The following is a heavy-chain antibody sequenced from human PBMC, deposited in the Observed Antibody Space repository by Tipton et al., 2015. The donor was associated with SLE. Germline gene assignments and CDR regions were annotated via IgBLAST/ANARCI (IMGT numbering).Heavy chain of an antibody. CDR1: GGSISSGSHY. Sequence: TLSLTCTVSGGSISSGSHYWSWIRQPAGKGLEWIGDMYTSGSTDYNPSLQNRVTISVDMSKNQFSLKLNSVTAADTAVYYCAKNSGSYYFDDWGQGTLVTVSS. D-gene: IGHD3-10*01. J-gene: IGHJ4*02. CDR3: AKNSGSYYFDD. CDR2: MYTSGST. V-gene: IGHV4-61*09.